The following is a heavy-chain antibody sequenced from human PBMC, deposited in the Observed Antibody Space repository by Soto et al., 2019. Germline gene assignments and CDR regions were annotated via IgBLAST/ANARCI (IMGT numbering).Heavy chain of an antibody. CDR1: GYTFTSYY. D-gene: IGHD3-22*01. Sequence: ASVKVSCKASGYTFTSYYMHWVRQAPGQGLEWMGIINPSGGSTSYAQKFQGRVTMTRDTSTSTVYMELSSLRSEDTAVYYCARYIITMIVVLTFDYWGPRTLVTVSS. V-gene: IGHV1-46*01. J-gene: IGHJ4*01. CDR2: INPSGGST. CDR3: ARYIITMIVVLTFDY.